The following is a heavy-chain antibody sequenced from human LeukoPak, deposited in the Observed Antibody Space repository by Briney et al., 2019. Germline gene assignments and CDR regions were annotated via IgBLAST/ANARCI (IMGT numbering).Heavy chain of an antibody. CDR3: ARGGWYSHY. CDR1: GDSITSNY. J-gene: IGHJ4*02. D-gene: IGHD3-16*01. CDR2: IYYGGST. V-gene: IGHV4-59*01. Sequence: SETLSLTCTVSGDSITSNYWSWIRQPPGKRLEWIGYIYYGGSTNYNPSPKSRVTISVDTSKNQFSLKLTSVTAADTAVYYCARGGWYSHYWGQGTLVTVSS.